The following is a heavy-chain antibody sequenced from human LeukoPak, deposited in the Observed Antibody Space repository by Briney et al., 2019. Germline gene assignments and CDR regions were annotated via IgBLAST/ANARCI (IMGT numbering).Heavy chain of an antibody. CDR2: FDPEDGET. V-gene: IGHV1-24*01. Sequence: ASVKFSCKVSGYTLTELSMHWVRQAPGKGLEWMGGFDPEDGETIYAQKFQGRVTMTEDTSTDTAYMELSSLRSEDTAVYYCATGDLLRGYSYGYFDYWGQGTLVTVSS. CDR3: ATGDLLRGYSYGYFDY. D-gene: IGHD5-18*01. J-gene: IGHJ4*02. CDR1: GYTLTELS.